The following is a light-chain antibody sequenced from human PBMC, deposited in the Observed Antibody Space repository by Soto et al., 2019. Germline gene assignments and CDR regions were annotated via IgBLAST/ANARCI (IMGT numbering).Light chain of an antibody. CDR1: QNIDTY. V-gene: IGKV1-39*01. CDR3: QQSYISPPT. CDR2: DAS. J-gene: IGKJ1*01. Sequence: DIQMTQSPPALSASVGDRVTITCRASQNIDTYLNWYHQKPGKAPELLIHDASSLQSGVPSRFSCSGFGTDFTLTISSLQPEDFAVYFCQQSYISPPTFGQGTKVEIK.